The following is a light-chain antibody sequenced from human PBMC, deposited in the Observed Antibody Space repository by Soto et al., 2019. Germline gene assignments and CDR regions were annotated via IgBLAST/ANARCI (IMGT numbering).Light chain of an antibody. V-gene: IGKV1-5*03. Sequence: DIQMTQSPSSLSASVGDRVTITCRASQTISSWLAWYQQKPGKAPKLLIYKAYTLKSGVQSRFSGSGSGTDFSLTIRSLQPEDSATYFCIQHNSYPRTFGQGTKVDIK. J-gene: IGKJ1*01. CDR1: QTISSW. CDR2: KAY. CDR3: IQHNSYPRT.